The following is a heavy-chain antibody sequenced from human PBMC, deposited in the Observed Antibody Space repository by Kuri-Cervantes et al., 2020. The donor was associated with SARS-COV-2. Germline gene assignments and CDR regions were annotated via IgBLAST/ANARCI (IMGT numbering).Heavy chain of an antibody. Sequence: SETLSLTCTVSGGSISSGSYYWSWIRQPAGKGLEWIGRIYTSGSTNYNPSLKSRVTISVDTSKNQFSLKLSSVTAADTAVYYCARGSAWRAFWGQGTLVTVSS. CDR2: IYTSGST. J-gene: IGHJ4*02. CDR1: GGSISSGSYY. D-gene: IGHD3-3*01. V-gene: IGHV4-61*02. CDR3: ARGSAWRAF.